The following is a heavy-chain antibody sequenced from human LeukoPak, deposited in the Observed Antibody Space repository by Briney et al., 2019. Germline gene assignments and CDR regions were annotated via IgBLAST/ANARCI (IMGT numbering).Heavy chain of an antibody. Sequence: PGGWLRLSCGASGFTFSSYWMSWVRQAPGKGLEWVANIKADGSENHYVGSVKGRFTISRDNTKNSLYLQMNSLRDEDTTVYYCSAGPHFDYWGQGTLVTVSS. V-gene: IGHV3-7*01. CDR1: GFTFSSYW. CDR3: SAGPHFDY. CDR2: IKADGSEN. J-gene: IGHJ4*02. D-gene: IGHD1-14*01.